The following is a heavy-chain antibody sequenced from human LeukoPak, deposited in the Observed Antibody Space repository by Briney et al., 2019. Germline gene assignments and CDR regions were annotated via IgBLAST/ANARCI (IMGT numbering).Heavy chain of an antibody. CDR1: GYTFTGYY. V-gene: IGHV1-2*02. J-gene: IGHJ1*01. Sequence: GASVKVSCKASGYTFTGYYMHWVRQAPGQGLEWMGWINPNSGGTNYAQKFQGRVTTTRDTSISTAYMELSRLRSDDTAVYYCARVGGYDSSGYYSEYFQHWGQGTLVTVSS. CDR3: ARVGGYDSSGYYSEYFQH. D-gene: IGHD3-22*01. CDR2: INPNSGGT.